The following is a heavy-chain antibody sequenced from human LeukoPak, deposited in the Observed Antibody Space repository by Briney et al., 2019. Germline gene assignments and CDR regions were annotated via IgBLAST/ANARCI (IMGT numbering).Heavy chain of an antibody. CDR1: GFTFDDYA. D-gene: IGHD2-15*01. V-gene: IGHV3-9*03. J-gene: IGHJ4*02. CDR2: ISWNSGSI. Sequence: PGGSLRLSCAASGFTFDDYAMHWVRQAPGKGLEWVSGISWNSGSIGYADSVKGRFTISRDNAKNSLYLQMNSLRAEDMALYYCAKGQAGSRWWELPFDYWGQGTLVTVSS. CDR3: AKGQAGSRWWELPFDY.